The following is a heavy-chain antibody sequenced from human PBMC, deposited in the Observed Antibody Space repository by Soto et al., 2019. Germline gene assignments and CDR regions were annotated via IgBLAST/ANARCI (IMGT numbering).Heavy chain of an antibody. CDR1: VYTFRTYP. CDR3: ARKDYYGSGIYYFDH. V-gene: IGHV1-3*01. Sequence: GASVKVSCKASVYTFRTYPMHRVRQAPGQGLEWMGWINAANGDTGYSQTFQDRVTISRDTAASTAYMELSSLTSEDTAVYYCARKDYYGSGIYYFDHWGQGTLVTVSS. CDR2: INAANGDT. J-gene: IGHJ4*02. D-gene: IGHD3-10*01.